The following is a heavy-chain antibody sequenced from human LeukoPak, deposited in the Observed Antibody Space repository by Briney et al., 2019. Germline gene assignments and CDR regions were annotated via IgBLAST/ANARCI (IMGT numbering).Heavy chain of an antibody. CDR3: ARQGNYDLWSGYYDAFDI. V-gene: IGHV4-39*01. Sequence: SETLSLTCTVSGGSISSYYWGWIRQPPGKGLEWIGSIYYSGSTYYYPSLKSRVTISVDTSKNQFSLKLSSVTAADTAVYYCARQGNYDLWSGYYDAFDIWGQGTMVTVSS. CDR1: GGSISSYY. J-gene: IGHJ3*02. D-gene: IGHD3-3*01. CDR2: IYYSGST.